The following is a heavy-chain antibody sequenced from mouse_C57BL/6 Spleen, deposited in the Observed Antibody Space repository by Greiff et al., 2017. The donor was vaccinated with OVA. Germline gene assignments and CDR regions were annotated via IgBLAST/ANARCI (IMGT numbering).Heavy chain of an antibody. V-gene: IGHV1-55*01. CDR1: GYTFTSYW. CDR2: IYPGSGST. Sequence: VQLQQPGAELVKPGASVKMSCKASGYTFTSYWITWVKQRPGQGLEWIGDIYPGSGSTNYNEKFKSKATLTVDTSSSTAYMQLSSLTSEDSAVYYCARKDYDYAYFDVWGTGTTVTVSS. D-gene: IGHD2-4*01. J-gene: IGHJ1*03. CDR3: ARKDYDYAYFDV.